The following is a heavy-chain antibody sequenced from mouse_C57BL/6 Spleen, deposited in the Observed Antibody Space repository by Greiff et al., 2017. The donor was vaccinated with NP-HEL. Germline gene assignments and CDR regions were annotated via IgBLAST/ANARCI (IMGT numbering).Heavy chain of an antibody. CDR3: ASLHYYGSSSIDY. Sequence: ESGPGLVKPSQSLSLTCSVTGYSITSGYYWNWIRQFPGNKLEWMGYISYDGSNNYNPTLKNRISITRDTSKNQLFLKLNSVTTEDTATYYCASLHYYGSSSIDYWGQGTTLTVSS. CDR2: ISYDGSN. D-gene: IGHD1-1*01. CDR1: GYSITSGYY. J-gene: IGHJ2*01. V-gene: IGHV3-6*01.